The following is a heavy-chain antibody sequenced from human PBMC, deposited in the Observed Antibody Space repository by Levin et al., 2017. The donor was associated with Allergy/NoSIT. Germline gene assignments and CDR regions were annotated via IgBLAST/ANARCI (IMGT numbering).Heavy chain of an antibody. J-gene: IGHJ4*02. V-gene: IGHV3-49*03. D-gene: IGHD2-21*02. CDR1: GFTFGDYA. CDR2: IRSKAYGGTT. CDR3: TRDAPFVVVTAINRYYFDY. Sequence: GGSLRLSCTASGFTFGDYAMSWFRQAPGKGLEWVGFIRSKAYGGTTEYAASVKGRFTISRDDSKSIAYLQMNSLKTEDTAVYYCTRDAPFVVVTAINRYYFDYWGQGTLVTVSS.